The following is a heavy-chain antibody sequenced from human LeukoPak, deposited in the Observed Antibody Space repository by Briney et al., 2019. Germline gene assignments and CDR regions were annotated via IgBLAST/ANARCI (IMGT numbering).Heavy chain of an antibody. D-gene: IGHD3-9*01. V-gene: IGHV1-18*01. J-gene: IGHJ4*02. CDR3: ARDGGYFDWPRPRPGKYYFGY. CDR1: GYTFSNYG. Sequence: GASVKVSCKASGYTFSNYGVTWVRQAPGQGLEWMGWISVYTGYTNYAQNFQGRVTMTTDTSTNTAYMELRSLTSDDTAVYFCARDGGYFDWPRPRPGKYYFGYWGQGTLVTVTS. CDR2: ISVYTGYT.